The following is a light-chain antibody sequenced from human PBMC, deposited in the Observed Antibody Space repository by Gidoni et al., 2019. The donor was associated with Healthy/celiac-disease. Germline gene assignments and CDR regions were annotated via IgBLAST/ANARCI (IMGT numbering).Light chain of an antibody. CDR2: DVS. CDR1: SSDVGGYNY. CDR3: CSYAATSWV. J-gene: IGLJ3*02. Sequence: QSALTQPRSVSGSPGQSVTISCTGTSSDVGGYNYVSWYQQHPGKAPKVMIYDVSKRPSGVPDRFSGSKSGNTASLTISGLQAEDEADYYCCSYAATSWVFGGGTKLTVL. V-gene: IGLV2-11*01.